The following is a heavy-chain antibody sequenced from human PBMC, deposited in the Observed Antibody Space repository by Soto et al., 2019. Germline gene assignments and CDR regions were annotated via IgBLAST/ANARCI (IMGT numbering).Heavy chain of an antibody. CDR1: GFTFSSYS. J-gene: IGHJ6*02. CDR3: ARDQVSIAVAGHNYYYYGMDV. CDR2: ISSSSSTI. Sequence: GGSLRLSCAASGFTFSSYSMNWVRQAPGKGLEWVSYISSSSSTIYYADSVKGRFTISRDNAKNSLYLQMNSLRDEDTAVYYCARDQVSIAVAGHNYYYYGMDVWGQGTTVTVSS. V-gene: IGHV3-48*02. D-gene: IGHD6-19*01.